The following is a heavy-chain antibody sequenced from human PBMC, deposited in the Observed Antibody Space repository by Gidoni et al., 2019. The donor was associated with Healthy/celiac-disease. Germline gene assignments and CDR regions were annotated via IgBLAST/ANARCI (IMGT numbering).Heavy chain of an antibody. V-gene: IGHV3-21*01. D-gene: IGHD3-10*01. CDR1: GFTFSSYS. J-gene: IGHJ6*02. Sequence: EVQLVESGGGLVKPGGSLRLSCAASGFTFSSYSMSWVRQAPGTGLEWVSSISSSSSYIYYADYVKGRFTISRDNAKNSLYLQMNSLRAEDTAVYYCASLMVQEEDYYYYYGMDVWGQGTTVTVSS. CDR3: ASLMVQEEDYYYYYGMDV. CDR2: ISSSSSYI.